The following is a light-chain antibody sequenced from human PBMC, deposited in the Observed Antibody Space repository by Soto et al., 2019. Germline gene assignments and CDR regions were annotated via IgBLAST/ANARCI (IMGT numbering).Light chain of an antibody. CDR3: HSYDSKLSGRV. CDR1: SSDVGLYNL. J-gene: IGLJ3*02. Sequence: QSALTQPASVSGSPGQTITISCTGTSSDVGLYNLVSWYQHHPGKAPKLMIYEGSKRPSGVSDRFSGSKSGNTASLTISGPQAEDEADYYCHSYDSKLSGRVFGGGTKITVL. V-gene: IGLV2-23*01. CDR2: EGS.